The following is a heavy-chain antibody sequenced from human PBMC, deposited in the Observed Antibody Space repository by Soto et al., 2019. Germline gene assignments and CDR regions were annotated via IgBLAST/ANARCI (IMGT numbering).Heavy chain of an antibody. V-gene: IGHV1-2*02. CDR3: ARGGTYVCYAMDV. J-gene: IGHJ6*02. D-gene: IGHD1-1*01. Sequence: ASVKVSCKASGYTFTDYYMHWVRQAPGQGLEWMGWINPNSGDTNYAQKFQGRVTMTRDTSIYTAYMDLSRVRSDDTAVYYCARGGTYVCYAMDVWGRGTTVTVSS. CDR2: INPNSGDT. CDR1: GYTFTDYY.